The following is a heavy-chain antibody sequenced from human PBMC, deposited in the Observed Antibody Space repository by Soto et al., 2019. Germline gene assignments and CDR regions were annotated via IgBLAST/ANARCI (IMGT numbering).Heavy chain of an antibody. V-gene: IGHV4-61*03. Sequence: SETLSLTCAVSGGSISSGGYSWSWIRQPPGKGLEWIGDIYYSGNTNYNPSLRSRVTISVDRSKNHFSLTLNSVTAADRATYYCARSRYNFVVVPAALPYYYYAMDVWGQGTTVTVSS. CDR1: GGSISSGGYS. J-gene: IGHJ6*02. CDR3: ARSRYNFVVVPAALPYYYYAMDV. CDR2: IYYSGNT. D-gene: IGHD2-2*01.